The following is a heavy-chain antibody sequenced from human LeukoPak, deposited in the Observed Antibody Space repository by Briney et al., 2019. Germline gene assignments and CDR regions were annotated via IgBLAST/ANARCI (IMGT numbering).Heavy chain of an antibody. V-gene: IGHV1-46*01. CDR3: ARVISGSYRYFDN. CDR2: INPSGGST. CDR1: GYTFTSYY. Sequence: GASVKVSCKASGYTFTSYYMHWVRQAPGQGLEWMGLINPSGGSTSYSQKFQGRVTMTRDMSTSTVYMELSSLRSEDTAVYYCARVISGSYRYFDNWGQGTLVTVSS. D-gene: IGHD1-26*01. J-gene: IGHJ4*02.